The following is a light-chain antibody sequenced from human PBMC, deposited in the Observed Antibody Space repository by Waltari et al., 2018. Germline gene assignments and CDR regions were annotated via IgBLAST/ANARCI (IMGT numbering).Light chain of an antibody. Sequence: EVVMTQSPATLSVSPGERATLSCRASRNINNNLAWYHQIPGQAPRPLIYGASTRATGIPARFSGSGSGTEFTLTISSLQSEDFAVYYCQHFHSWPLTFGGGTKVEIK. CDR3: QHFHSWPLT. CDR1: RNINNN. V-gene: IGKV3-15*01. CDR2: GAS. J-gene: IGKJ4*01.